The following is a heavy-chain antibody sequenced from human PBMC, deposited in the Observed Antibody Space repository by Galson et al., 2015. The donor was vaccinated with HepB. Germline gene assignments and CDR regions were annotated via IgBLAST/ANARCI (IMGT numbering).Heavy chain of an antibody. Sequence: SVKVSCKASGYTFTGYYMHWVRQAPGQGLEWMGRINPNSGGTNYAQKFQGRVTMTRDTSISTAYMELSRLRSDDTAVYYCARVGLGLLEWLHDAFDIWGQGTMVTVSS. D-gene: IGHD3-3*01. CDR3: ARVGLGLLEWLHDAFDI. CDR2: INPNSGGT. J-gene: IGHJ3*02. CDR1: GYTFTGYY. V-gene: IGHV1-2*06.